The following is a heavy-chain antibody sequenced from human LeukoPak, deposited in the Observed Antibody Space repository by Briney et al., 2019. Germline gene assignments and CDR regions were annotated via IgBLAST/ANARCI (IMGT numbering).Heavy chain of an antibody. CDR3: ARGPGQLTSECFDS. CDR1: GGSISNSY. D-gene: IGHD6-13*01. CDR2: IYPTDIT. Sequence: SQTLSLTCTVSGGSISNSYWSWIRQPAGKGLEWIGRIYPTDITTYNPSLKSPVTLSVDTSKNQFSLKVNSVTAADAAVYYCARGPGQLTSECFDSWGQGILVTVSS. V-gene: IGHV4-4*07. J-gene: IGHJ5*01.